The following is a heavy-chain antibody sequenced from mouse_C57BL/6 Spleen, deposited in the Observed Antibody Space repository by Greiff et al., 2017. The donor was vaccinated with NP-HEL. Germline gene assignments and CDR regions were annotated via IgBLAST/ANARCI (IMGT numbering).Heavy chain of an antibody. Sequence: QVQLQQSGPELVKPGASVKISCKASGYAFSSSWMNWVKQRPGKGLEWIGRIYPGDGDTNYNGKFKGQATLTADKSSSTAYMQLSSLTSEDSAVYFCARTDYDYDVGVAYWGQGTLVTVSA. CDR2: IYPGDGDT. CDR3: ARTDYDYDVGVAY. D-gene: IGHD2-4*01. J-gene: IGHJ3*01. V-gene: IGHV1-82*01. CDR1: GYAFSSSW.